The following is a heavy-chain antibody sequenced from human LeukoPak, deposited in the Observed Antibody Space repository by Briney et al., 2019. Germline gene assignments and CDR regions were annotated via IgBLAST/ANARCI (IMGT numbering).Heavy chain of an antibody. D-gene: IGHD5-18*01. CDR2: VYYSGST. J-gene: IGHJ4*02. V-gene: IGHV4-61*01. Sequence: ASETLSLTCTVSGVSVSSGSYYWSWIREPPGKGLEWIGYVYYSGSTKYNPSLKSRVNISVGTSKKQFSLRLSSVTAADTAVYYCARDNRGYSYSSFDYWGQGILVTVSS. CDR3: ARDNRGYSYSSFDY. CDR1: GVSVSSGSYY.